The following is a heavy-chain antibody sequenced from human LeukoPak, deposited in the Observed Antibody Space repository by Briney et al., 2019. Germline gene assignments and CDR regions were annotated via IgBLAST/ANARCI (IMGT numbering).Heavy chain of an antibody. CDR2: INPNSGGT. CDR3: AIDRVRAVAGKGNWFDP. Sequence: GASVKVSCKASGYTFTGYYMHWVRQAPGQGLEWMGWINPNSGGTNYAQKFQGRVTMTRDTSISTAYIELSRLRSDDTAVYYCAIDRVRAVAGKGNWFDPWGQATLVSVSS. J-gene: IGHJ5*02. CDR1: GYTFTGYY. V-gene: IGHV1-2*02. D-gene: IGHD6-19*01.